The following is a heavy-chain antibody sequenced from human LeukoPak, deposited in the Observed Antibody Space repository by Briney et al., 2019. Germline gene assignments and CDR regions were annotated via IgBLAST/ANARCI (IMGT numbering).Heavy chain of an antibody. J-gene: IGHJ4*02. CDR3: AKDGSGSCDY. CDR1: GFTFSSYG. V-gene: IGHV3-30*18. CDR2: ISYDGSNK. Sequence: GGSLRLSCAASGFTFSSYGMHWVRQAPGKGLEWVAVISYDGSNKYYADSVKGRFTISRDNSKNTLYLQMNSLRAEDTAVYYCAKDGSGSCDYWGQGTLVTVSS. D-gene: IGHD3-10*01.